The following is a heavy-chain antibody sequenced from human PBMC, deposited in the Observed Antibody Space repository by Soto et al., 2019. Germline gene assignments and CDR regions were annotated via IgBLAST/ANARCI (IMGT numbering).Heavy chain of an antibody. CDR1: GGSISSGGYY. J-gene: IGHJ4*02. D-gene: IGHD3-10*02. V-gene: IGHV4-31*03. CDR3: AARESRLFGVFFDY. CDR2: IYYSGST. Sequence: SETLSLTCTVSGGSISSGGYYWSWIRQHPGQGLEWIWYIYYSGSTYYNPSLKVRVTIPVDKPKNQFSLKLRSVTAADTAGYYCAARESRLFGVFFDYWGQGTLVTVSS.